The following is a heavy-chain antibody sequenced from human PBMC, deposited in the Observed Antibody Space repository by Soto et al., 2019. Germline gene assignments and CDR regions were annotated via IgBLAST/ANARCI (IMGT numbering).Heavy chain of an antibody. Sequence: AAETLSLTCTVCGDCISTDYWSWIRQSPGKGLEWIGFIYYGGSTNYNPSLKSRVTISVDTPKNQFSLKLSSVTASDTAVHYCAKNPNSRSMVHWGQGTLLTVSS. J-gene: IGHJ4*02. D-gene: IGHD1-7*01. CDR3: AKNPNSRSMVH. CDR2: IYYGGST. V-gene: IGHV4-59*08. CDR1: GDCISTDY.